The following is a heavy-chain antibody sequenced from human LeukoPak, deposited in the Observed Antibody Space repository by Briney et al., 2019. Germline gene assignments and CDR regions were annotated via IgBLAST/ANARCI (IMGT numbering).Heavy chain of an antibody. CDR3: ARHGGETIYYMDV. Sequence: SETLSLTCTVSGGSISSSSYYWGWIRQPPGKGLEWIGSIYYSGSTYYNPSLKSRVTISVDTSKNQFSLKLSSVTAADTAVYYCARHGGETIYYMDVWGKGTTVTVSS. CDR2: IYYSGST. V-gene: IGHV4-39*01. CDR1: GGSISSSSYY. D-gene: IGHD3-10*01. J-gene: IGHJ6*03.